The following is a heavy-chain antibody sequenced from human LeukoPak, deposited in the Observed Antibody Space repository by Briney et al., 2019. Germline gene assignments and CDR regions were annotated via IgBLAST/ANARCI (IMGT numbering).Heavy chain of an antibody. CDR3: ARGHGNYYDSSGSYFDY. D-gene: IGHD3-22*01. V-gene: IGHV4-39*07. CDR2: INHSGST. CDR1: GGSISSSNYY. J-gene: IGHJ4*02. Sequence: SETLSLICTVSGGSISSSNYYWGWIRQPPGKGLEWIGEINHSGSTNYNPSLKSRVTISVDTSKNQFSLKLSSVTAADTAVYYCARGHGNYYDSSGSYFDYWGQGTLVTVSS.